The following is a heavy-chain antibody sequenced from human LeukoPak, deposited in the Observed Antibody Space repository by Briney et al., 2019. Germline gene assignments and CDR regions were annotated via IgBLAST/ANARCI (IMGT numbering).Heavy chain of an antibody. J-gene: IGHJ5*02. Sequence: GASVKVSCKASGGTFSSYAISWVRQAPGQGLEWMGGIIPIFGTANYAQKFQGRVTITADESTSTAYMELSSLRSEDTAAYYCARGGTTGTTGDWFDPWGQGTLVTVSS. V-gene: IGHV1-69*13. D-gene: IGHD1-1*01. CDR2: IIPIFGTA. CDR3: ARGGTTGTTGDWFDP. CDR1: GGTFSSYA.